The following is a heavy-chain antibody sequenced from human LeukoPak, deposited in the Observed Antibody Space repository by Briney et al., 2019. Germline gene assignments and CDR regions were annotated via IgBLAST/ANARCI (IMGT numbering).Heavy chain of an antibody. CDR3: ARGKRPLKRIQLWLRSRYFDY. J-gene: IGHJ4*02. Sequence: SETLSLTCTVSGGSISSYYWTWIRQPAGKGLEWIGRIYTTGSTNYNPSLKSRVTMSVDTSENQFSLKLSSVTAADTAVYYCARGKRPLKRIQLWLRSRYFDYWGQGTLVTVSS. V-gene: IGHV4-4*07. CDR2: IYTTGST. D-gene: IGHD5-18*01. CDR1: GGSISSYY.